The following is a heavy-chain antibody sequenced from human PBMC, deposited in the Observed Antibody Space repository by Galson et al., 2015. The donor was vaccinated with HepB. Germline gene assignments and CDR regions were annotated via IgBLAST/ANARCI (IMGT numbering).Heavy chain of an antibody. J-gene: IGHJ6*03. Sequence: SLRLSCAASGFTFSSYGFHWVRQAPGKGLEWVAAIAHDGGNTYYADSVKGRFTISRDNSKNTMYLQMNSLRGEDTAVYYCAKDPDDSGPGYYYYMDVWGKGTTVTVSS. V-gene: IGHV3-30*18. CDR2: IAHDGGNT. D-gene: IGHD3-3*01. CDR1: GFTFSSYG. CDR3: AKDPDDSGPGYYYYMDV.